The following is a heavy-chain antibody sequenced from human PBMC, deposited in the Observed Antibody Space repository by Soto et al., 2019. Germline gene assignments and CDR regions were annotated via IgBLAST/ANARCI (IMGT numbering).Heavy chain of an antibody. Sequence: QITLKESGPTLVKPTQTLKLTCTFSGFSLSTTGVSVGWIRQPPGKALEWLALSYWNDDKLYSPSLESRLTVTKDTSKNQVVLTMTNMDPVDTATYYCAHSRITIFGVPYSHWYFDIWGRGTLVTVSS. V-gene: IGHV2-5*01. CDR3: AHSRITIFGVPYSHWYFDI. CDR1: GFSLSTTGVS. J-gene: IGHJ2*01. D-gene: IGHD3-3*01. CDR2: SYWNDDK.